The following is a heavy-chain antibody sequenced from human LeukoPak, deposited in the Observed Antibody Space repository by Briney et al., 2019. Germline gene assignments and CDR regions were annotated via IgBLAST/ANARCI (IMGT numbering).Heavy chain of an antibody. CDR1: GGSISSSNW. D-gene: IGHD6-19*01. CDR2: IYHSGST. CDR3: AREVAVAGPRWFDP. J-gene: IGHJ5*02. Sequence: SETLSLTCAVSGGSISSSNWWSWVRQPPGKGLEWIGEIYHSGSTNYNPSLKSRVTISVDKSKNQFSLKLSSVTAADTAVYYCAREVAVAGPRWFDPWGQGTLVTVSS. V-gene: IGHV4-4*02.